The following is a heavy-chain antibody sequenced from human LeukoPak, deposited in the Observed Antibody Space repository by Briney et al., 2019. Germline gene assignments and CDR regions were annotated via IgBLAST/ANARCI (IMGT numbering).Heavy chain of an antibody. V-gene: IGHV4-39*07. D-gene: IGHD3-10*01. Sequence: PSETLSLTCTVSGGSISSSSYYWGWIRQPPGKGLEWIGSIYYSGSTYYNPSLKSRVTISVDTSKNQFSLKLSSVTAADTAVYYCARREPKGSGPPSSNMDVWGKGTTVTVSS. CDR3: ARREPKGSGPPSSNMDV. J-gene: IGHJ6*03. CDR1: GGSISSSSYY. CDR2: IYYSGST.